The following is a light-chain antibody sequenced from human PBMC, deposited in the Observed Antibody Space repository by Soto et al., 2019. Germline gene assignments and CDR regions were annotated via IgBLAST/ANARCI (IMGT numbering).Light chain of an antibody. CDR1: ASDVGSSNL. CDR3: CSFASSSTFYV. J-gene: IGLJ1*01. CDR2: EGR. Sequence: QSALTQPASVSGSPGQSITISCTGTASDVGSSNLVSWYQQYPGKAHKLIIYEGRRRPSGVSGRFSGSKSGNTASLTISGLQAEDEADYYCCSFASSSTFYVFGTGTKVTVL. V-gene: IGLV2-23*01.